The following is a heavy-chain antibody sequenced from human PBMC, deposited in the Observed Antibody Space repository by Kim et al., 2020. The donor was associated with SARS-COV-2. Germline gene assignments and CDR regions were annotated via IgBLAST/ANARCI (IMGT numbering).Heavy chain of an antibody. CDR3: ARGALSYYYDSSGYRYAADYWYFDL. V-gene: IGHV3-48*03. CDR2: ISSSGSTI. J-gene: IGHJ2*01. D-gene: IGHD3-22*01. CDR1: GFTFSSYE. Sequence: GGSLRLSCAASGFTFSSYEMNWVRQAPGKGLEWVSYISSSGSTIYYADSVKGRFTISRDNAKNSLYLQMNSLRAEDTAVYYCARGALSYYYDSSGYRYAADYWYFDLWGRGTLVTVSS.